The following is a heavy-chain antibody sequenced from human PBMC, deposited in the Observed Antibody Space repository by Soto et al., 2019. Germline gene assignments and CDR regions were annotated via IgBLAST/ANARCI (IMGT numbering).Heavy chain of an antibody. D-gene: IGHD2-2*01. V-gene: IGHV4-31*03. J-gene: IGHJ5*02. CDR3: ARDSYLSDQPLDP. CDR1: GGSIRSRGYY. CDR2: IYYSGST. Sequence: TSETLSLTCTVSGGSIRSRGYYWSWIRQHPGKGLEWIGYIYYSGSTYYNPSLKSRVTISVDTSKNQFSLKLSSVTAADTAVYYCARDSYLSDQPLDPWGQGTLVTVSS.